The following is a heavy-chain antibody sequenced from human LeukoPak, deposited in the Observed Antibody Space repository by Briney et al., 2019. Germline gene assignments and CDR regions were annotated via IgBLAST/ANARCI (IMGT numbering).Heavy chain of an antibody. Sequence: GASLRLSCAPAGFTFSSYAIRSVRQAPGKGLEWVSSISGSGGSTYYADSVKGRFTISIDKCKHTLYLQTDSLRAEDTAVYYCAKPPAAILGWCDPWGQGTLVSVSS. V-gene: IGHV3-23*01. CDR1: GFTFSSYA. CDR2: ISGSGGST. J-gene: IGHJ5*02. CDR3: AKPPAAILGWCDP. D-gene: IGHD2-2*01.